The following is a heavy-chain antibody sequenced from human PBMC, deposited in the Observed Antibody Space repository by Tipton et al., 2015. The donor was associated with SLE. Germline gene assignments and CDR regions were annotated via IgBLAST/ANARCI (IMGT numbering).Heavy chain of an antibody. V-gene: IGHV4-31*03. CDR2: IYYSGST. Sequence: TLSLTCTVSGGSISSGGYYWSWIRQHPGKGLEWIGYIYYSGSTYYNPSLKSRVTISVDTSKNQFSLKLSSVTAADTAVYYCARSPPTQVVVDYWGQGPLVPVSS. J-gene: IGHJ4*02. D-gene: IGHD2-15*01. CDR1: GGSISSGGYY. CDR3: ARSPPTQVVVDY.